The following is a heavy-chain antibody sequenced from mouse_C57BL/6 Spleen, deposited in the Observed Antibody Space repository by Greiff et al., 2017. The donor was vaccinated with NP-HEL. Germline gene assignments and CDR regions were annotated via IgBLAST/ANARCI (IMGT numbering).Heavy chain of an antibody. CDR3: ARGAQATLDY. J-gene: IGHJ2*01. D-gene: IGHD3-2*02. CDR1: GFTFSDYY. V-gene: IGHV5-16*01. Sequence: EVQLVESEGGLVQPGSSMKLSCTASGFTFSDYYMAWVRQVPEKGLEWVANINYDGSSTYYLDSLKSRFIISRDNAKNILYLQMSSLKSEDTATYYCARGAQATLDYWGQGTTLTVSS. CDR2: INYDGSST.